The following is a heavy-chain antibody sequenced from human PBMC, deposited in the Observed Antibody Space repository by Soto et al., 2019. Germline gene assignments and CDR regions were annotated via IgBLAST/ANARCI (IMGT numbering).Heavy chain of an antibody. Sequence: GGSLRLSCAASGFTFSSYTMHWVRQAPGKGLEWVSSIRTSSTYKYIADSVTGRFTISRDNAKNSLFLQMSSLRVEDTAVYYCARDGSGAAANPYFDYWGQGTLVTVSS. CDR2: IRTSSTYK. V-gene: IGHV3-21*04. CDR3: ARDGSGAAANPYFDY. J-gene: IGHJ4*02. D-gene: IGHD2-2*01. CDR1: GFTFSSYT.